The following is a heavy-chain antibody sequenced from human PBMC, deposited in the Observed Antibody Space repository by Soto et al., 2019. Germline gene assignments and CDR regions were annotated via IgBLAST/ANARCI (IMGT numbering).Heavy chain of an antibody. J-gene: IGHJ1*01. Sequence: EVRLLESGGGLEPPGGSLRLSCVTSGFTFTSYGMSWVRQAPGKGLEWVSAISGSSDTYYPDSVKGRFTISRDNSRSTLYLQMNSLRAEDTAVYYCATYGGDSGGYEYFQRWGQGCLVTVSS. CDR1: GFTFTSYG. V-gene: IGHV3-23*01. CDR3: ATYGGDSGGYEYFQR. D-gene: IGHD4-17*01. CDR2: ISGSSDT.